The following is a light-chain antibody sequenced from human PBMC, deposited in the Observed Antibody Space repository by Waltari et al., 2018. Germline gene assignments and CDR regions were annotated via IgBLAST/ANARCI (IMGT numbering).Light chain of an antibody. Sequence: DIQVTQSPSSLSASVGDRVTITCRASQDIINYLAWFQQKPGKPPKSLIYSASSMHRGVSDRFSGSGSGTEFTLTITSLQPEDVATYYCQQYSSELYTFGQGTKLEI. J-gene: IGKJ2*01. V-gene: IGKV1-16*01. CDR3: QQYSSELYT. CDR1: QDIINY. CDR2: SAS.